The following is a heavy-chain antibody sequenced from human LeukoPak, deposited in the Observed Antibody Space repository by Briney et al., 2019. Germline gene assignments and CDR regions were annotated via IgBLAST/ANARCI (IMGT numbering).Heavy chain of an antibody. V-gene: IGHV3-21*01. CDR1: GFTFSSYS. CDR3: ARDRGIVGATFPFDI. CDR2: ISSSSSYI. Sequence: PGGSLRLSCAASGFTFSSYSMNWVRQAPGKGLEWVSSISSSSSYIFYAASVKGRFTISRDNTKNSLYLQMNSLRAEDTAVYYCARDRGIVGATFPFDIWGQGTMVTVSS. D-gene: IGHD1-26*01. J-gene: IGHJ3*02.